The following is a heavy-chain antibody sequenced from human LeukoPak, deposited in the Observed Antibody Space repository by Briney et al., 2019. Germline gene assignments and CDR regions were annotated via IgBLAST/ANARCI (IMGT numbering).Heavy chain of an antibody. J-gene: IGHJ3*02. Sequence: GGSLRLSCAASGFTFSSYGMHWVRQARGKGVEWVAFIRYDGSNKYYADSVKGRFTISRDNSKNTLYLQMNSLRAEDTAVYYCANSQGYGDYVDAFGIWGQGTMVTVSS. CDR3: ANSQGYGDYVDAFGI. CDR1: GFTFSSYG. D-gene: IGHD4-17*01. V-gene: IGHV3-30*02. CDR2: IRYDGSNK.